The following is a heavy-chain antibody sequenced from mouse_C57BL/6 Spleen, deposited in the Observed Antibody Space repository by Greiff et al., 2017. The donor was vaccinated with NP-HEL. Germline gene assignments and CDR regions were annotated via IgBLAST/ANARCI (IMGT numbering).Heavy chain of an antibody. Sequence: QVQLQQPGTELVKPGASVKLSCKASGYTFTSYWMHWVKPRPGQGLEWIGNINPSNGGTNYNEKFKSKATLTVDKSSSTAYMQLSSLTSEDSAVYYYARGNYDSEGDAMYYWGQGTSVTVSS. J-gene: IGHJ4*01. V-gene: IGHV1-53*01. D-gene: IGHD2-4*01. CDR3: ARGNYDSEGDAMYY. CDR2: INPSNGGT. CDR1: GYTFTSYW.